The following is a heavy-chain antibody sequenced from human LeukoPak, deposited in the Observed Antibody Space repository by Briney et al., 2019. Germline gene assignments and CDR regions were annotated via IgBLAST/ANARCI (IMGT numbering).Heavy chain of an antibody. V-gene: IGHV4-34*01. D-gene: IGHD3-10*02. CDR2: INHSGST. CDR3: ARTCSRIRRFDY. CDR1: GGSFSGYY. J-gene: IGHJ4*02. Sequence: SETLSLTCAVYGGSFSGYYWSWIRQPPGKGLEWIGEINHSGSTNYNPSLKSRATISVDTSKNQFSLKLSSVTAADTAVYYCARTCSRIRRFDYWGQGTLVTVSS.